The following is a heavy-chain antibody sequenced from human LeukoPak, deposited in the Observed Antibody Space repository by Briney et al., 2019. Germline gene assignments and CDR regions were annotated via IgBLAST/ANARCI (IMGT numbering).Heavy chain of an antibody. V-gene: IGHV3-30*18. D-gene: IGHD3-22*01. CDR1: GFTFSSYG. J-gene: IGHJ6*02. Sequence: PGGSLRLSCAASGFTFSSYGMHWVRQAPGKGLEWVAVISYDGSNKYYADSVKGRFTISRGNSKNTLYLQMNSLRAEDTAVYYCAKEGYYYDSSGYNYYYGMDVWGQGTTVTVSS. CDR2: ISYDGSNK. CDR3: AKEGYYYDSSGYNYYYGMDV.